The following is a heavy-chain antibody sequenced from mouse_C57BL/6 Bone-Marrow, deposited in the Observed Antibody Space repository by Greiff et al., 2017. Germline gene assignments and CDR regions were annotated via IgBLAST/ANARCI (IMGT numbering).Heavy chain of an antibody. CDR1: GFTFSSYG. Sequence: EVQRVESGGDLVKPGGSLKLSCAASGFTFSSYGMSWVRQTPDKRLEWVATISSGGSYTYYPDSVKGRFTISRDNAKNTRYLQMSSLKSEDTAMYYCARRGIYYDYDWYFDVWGTGTTVTVSS. D-gene: IGHD2-4*01. CDR2: ISSGGSYT. CDR3: ARRGIYYDYDWYFDV. J-gene: IGHJ1*03. V-gene: IGHV5-6*01.